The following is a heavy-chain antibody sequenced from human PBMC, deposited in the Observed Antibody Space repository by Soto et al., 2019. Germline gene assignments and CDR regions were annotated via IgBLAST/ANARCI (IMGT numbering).Heavy chain of an antibody. J-gene: IGHJ6*02. V-gene: IGHV3-30-3*01. Sequence: GGSLRLSCAASGFTFSSYAMHWVRQAPGKGLEWVAVISYDGSNKYYADSVKGRFTISRDNSKNTLYLQMNSLRAEDTAVYYCARDSEAAIYYYYYYGMDVWGQGTTVTVSS. CDR1: GFTFSSYA. D-gene: IGHD2-21*01. CDR3: ARDSEAAIYYYYYYGMDV. CDR2: ISYDGSNK.